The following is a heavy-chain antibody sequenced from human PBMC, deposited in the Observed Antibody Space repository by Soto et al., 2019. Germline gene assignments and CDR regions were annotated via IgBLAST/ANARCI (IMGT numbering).Heavy chain of an antibody. D-gene: IGHD6-13*01. CDR3: ARDQGSSRPINDAFDI. J-gene: IGHJ3*02. Sequence: SETLSLTCAVSGYSIGNTYYWGWIRQPPGKGLEWIGNIYHSGTTYYNPSLESRVTISVDTSNNQFSLKLSSVTAADTAVYYCARDQGSSRPINDAFDIWGQGTMVTVSS. CDR1: GYSIGNTYY. CDR2: IYHSGTT. V-gene: IGHV4-38-2*02.